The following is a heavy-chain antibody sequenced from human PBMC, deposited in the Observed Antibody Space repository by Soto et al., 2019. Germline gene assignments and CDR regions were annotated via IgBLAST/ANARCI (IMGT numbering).Heavy chain of an antibody. J-gene: IGHJ4*02. V-gene: IGHV3-11*06. CDR2: ISSSSSYT. Sequence: QVQLVESGGGLVKPGGSLRLSCAASGFTFSDYYMSWIRQAPGKGLEWVSYISSSSSYTNYADSVKGRFTISRDNAKNSLYLQMNSLRAEDTAVYYCAGGYDFWSGDTEYYFDYWGQGTLVTVSS. D-gene: IGHD3-3*01. CDR1: GFTFSDYY. CDR3: AGGYDFWSGDTEYYFDY.